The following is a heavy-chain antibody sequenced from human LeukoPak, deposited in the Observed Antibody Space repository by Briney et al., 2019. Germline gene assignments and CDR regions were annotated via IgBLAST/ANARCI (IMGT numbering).Heavy chain of an antibody. J-gene: IGHJ4*02. Sequence: GASVKVSCTASEYTFPDYYIHWVRQAPGQGLEWMGWINPDNGGTNYAQKFLGRVTMTRDTSINTAYMGLNSLRSDDTAVYYCARVVNSTTWRPFDYWGQGTLVTVSS. D-gene: IGHD6-13*01. CDR1: EYTFPDYY. CDR2: INPDNGGT. CDR3: ARVVNSTTWRPFDY. V-gene: IGHV1-2*02.